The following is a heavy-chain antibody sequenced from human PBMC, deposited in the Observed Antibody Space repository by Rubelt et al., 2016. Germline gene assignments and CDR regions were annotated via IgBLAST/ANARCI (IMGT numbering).Heavy chain of an antibody. J-gene: IGHJ6*02. CDR1: GYTFTSYA. CDR3: ARKGYGYGMDV. CDR2: INAGNGKT. Sequence: QVQLVQSGAEVKKPGASVKVSCKASGYTFTSYAMHWVRQAPGQRLEWMGWINAGNGKTKYSRKFQGRVTITRDTSASTAYMELSSLRSEDTAVYYCARKGYGYGMDVWGQGTTVTVSS. D-gene: IGHD3-16*01. V-gene: IGHV1-3*01.